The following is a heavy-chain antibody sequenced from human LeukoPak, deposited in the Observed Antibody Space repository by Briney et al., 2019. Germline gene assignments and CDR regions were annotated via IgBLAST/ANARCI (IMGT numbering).Heavy chain of an antibody. Sequence: GESLKISCKGSGYSFTSYWIGWVRQMPGKGLEWMGIIYPGDSDTRYSPSFQGQVTISADKSISTAYLQWSSLKASDTAMYYCARRDCGGDCSAGWFDPWGQGTLVTVSS. CDR3: ARRDCGGDCSAGWFDP. J-gene: IGHJ5*02. D-gene: IGHD2-21*02. CDR1: GYSFTSYW. CDR2: IYPGDSDT. V-gene: IGHV5-51*01.